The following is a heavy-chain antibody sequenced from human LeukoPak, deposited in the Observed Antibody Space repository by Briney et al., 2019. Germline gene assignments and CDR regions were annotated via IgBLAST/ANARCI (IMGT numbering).Heavy chain of an antibody. V-gene: IGHV3-23*01. CDR2: ISGSGGST. Sequence: GGSLRLSCAASGFTFSSYAMSWVRQAPGKGLEWVSAISGSGGSTYYADSVKGRFTISRDNSKNTLYLQMSSLRTEDTAVYYCARESGWAFDYWGQGTLVTVSS. CDR1: GFTFSSYA. CDR3: ARESGWAFDY. D-gene: IGHD6-19*01. J-gene: IGHJ4*02.